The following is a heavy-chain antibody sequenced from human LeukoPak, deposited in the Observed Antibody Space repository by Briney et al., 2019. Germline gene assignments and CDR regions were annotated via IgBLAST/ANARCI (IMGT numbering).Heavy chain of an antibody. V-gene: IGHV1-18*01. J-gene: IGHJ5*02. CDR3: ARDNSVGDIAWWFDP. D-gene: IGHD3-16*02. Sequence: ASVKVSCKASGYTFTSYGISWVRQAPGQGLEWMGWISAYNGNTNYAQKLQGRVTMTTDTSTSTAYMELRSLRSEDTAVYYCARDNSVGDIAWWFDPWGQGTLVTVSS. CDR1: GYTFTSYG. CDR2: ISAYNGNT.